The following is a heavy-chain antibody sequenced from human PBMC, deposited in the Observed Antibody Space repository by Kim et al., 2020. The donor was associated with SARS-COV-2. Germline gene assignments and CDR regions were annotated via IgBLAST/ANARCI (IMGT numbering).Heavy chain of an antibody. V-gene: IGHV6-1*01. J-gene: IGHJ4*02. CDR2: TYYRSKWYH. CDR1: GDSVSGNSAA. CDR3: TSRYFDN. Sequence: SQTLSLTCAISGDSVSGNSAAWNWFRQSPSRGLEWLGKTYYRSKWYHDYAESVSSRIIINADTSKNEFSLQLNSMTPEDTAVYYCTSRYFDNWGQGTLVTVSS.